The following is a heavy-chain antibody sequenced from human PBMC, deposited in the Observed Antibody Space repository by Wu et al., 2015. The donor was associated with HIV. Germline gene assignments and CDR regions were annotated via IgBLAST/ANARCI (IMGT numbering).Heavy chain of an antibody. CDR2: IIPIFGTA. D-gene: IGHD2-21*02. Sequence: QVQLVQSGAEVKKPGSSVKVSCKASGGTFSSYAISWVRQAPGQGLEWMGGIIPIFGTANYAQKFQGRVTITTDESTSTAYMELSSLRSEDTAVYYCARVIVVVTAMDYYYYGMDVWGQGTTGHRLL. CDR3: ARVIVVVTAMDYYYYGMDV. CDR1: GGTFSSYA. J-gene: IGHJ6*02. V-gene: IGHV1-69*05.